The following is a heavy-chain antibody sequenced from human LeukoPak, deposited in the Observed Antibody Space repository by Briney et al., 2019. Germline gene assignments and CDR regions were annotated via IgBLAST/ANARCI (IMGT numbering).Heavy chain of an antibody. CDR3: AKYFASGSYYKLPH. J-gene: IGHJ1*01. V-gene: IGHV3-7*03. D-gene: IGHD3-10*01. Sequence: GGSLRLSCAASGVAFSSHYMTWVRQAPGKGLEWVANINEGGSVQNYVDSVKGRFTVSRDNAKNSLYLQMNSLRAEDTAVYYCAKYFASGSYYKLPHWGQGTLVTVSS. CDR2: INEGGSVQ. CDR1: GVAFSSHY.